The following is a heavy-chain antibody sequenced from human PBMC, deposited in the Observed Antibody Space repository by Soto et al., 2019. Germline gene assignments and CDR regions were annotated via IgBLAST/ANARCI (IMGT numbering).Heavy chain of an antibody. D-gene: IGHD2-15*01. V-gene: IGHV1-18*01. J-gene: IGHJ5*02. CDR2: ISAYNGDT. Sequence: QVHVVQSGAEVKKPGASVKVSCKTSGYTFSNYGIAWVRQAPGQGLEWMGWISAYNGDTNYAQKFQGRVTMTTDTSTSTAYRELRSLRSDDTALYYCARAVAVIASTPQLQNNWFDPWGQGTLVTVSS. CDR3: ARAVAVIASTPQLQNNWFDP. CDR1: GYTFSNYG.